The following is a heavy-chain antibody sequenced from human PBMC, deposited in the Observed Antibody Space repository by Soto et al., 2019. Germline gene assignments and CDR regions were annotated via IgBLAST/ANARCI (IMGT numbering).Heavy chain of an antibody. J-gene: IGHJ4*02. CDR1: GESFGAYY. CDR2: IHYSGTT. Sequence: QVQVQQWGAGLLKPSETLSLTCDVYGESFGAYYWNWIRQSPEKGLEWMADIHYSGTTNYNPSLRSRVTISRDTSKRQFSLKLTSVTPADTAVYYCVTYEERTPGWGPRADFWGQGTQVTVTS. D-gene: IGHD3-10*01. V-gene: IGHV4-34*01. CDR3: VTYEERTPGWGPRADF.